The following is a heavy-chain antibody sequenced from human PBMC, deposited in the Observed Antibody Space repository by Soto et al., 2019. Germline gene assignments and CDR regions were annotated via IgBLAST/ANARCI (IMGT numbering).Heavy chain of an antibody. Sequence: PSETLSLTCTVSGGSISSYYWSWIRQPPGKGLEWIGYIYYSGSTNYNPSLKSRVTISVDTSKNQFSLKLSSVTAADTAVYYCACSARRGSWTHIDYWGQGTLVTVSS. J-gene: IGHJ4*02. CDR2: IYYSGST. CDR1: GGSISSYY. D-gene: IGHD6-13*01. V-gene: IGHV4-59*08. CDR3: ACSARRGSWTHIDY.